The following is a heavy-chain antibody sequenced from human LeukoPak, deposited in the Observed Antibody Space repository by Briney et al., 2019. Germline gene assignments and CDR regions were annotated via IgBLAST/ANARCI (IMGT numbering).Heavy chain of an antibody. Sequence: PGGSLRLSCAASGFTVTSIFMTWVRQAPGKGLEWVSVIHSSGNTYYADSVKGRFTISRDNSKNTLYLQMNSLRAEDTAVYYCARGGSGWYLYPEWGQGTMVTVSS. CDR2: IHSSGNT. J-gene: IGHJ3*01. CDR3: ARGGSGWYLYPE. D-gene: IGHD6-19*01. CDR1: GFTVTSIF. V-gene: IGHV3-53*01.